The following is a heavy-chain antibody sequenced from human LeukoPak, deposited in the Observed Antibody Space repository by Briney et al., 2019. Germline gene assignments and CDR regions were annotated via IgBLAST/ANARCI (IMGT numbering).Heavy chain of an antibody. Sequence: QPGGSLRLSCAASGFTVITNDRTWVRQAPGKGLEWVSVLYSDGNTKYADSVQGRFTISRDNSKNTLYLEMNSLSPDDTAVYYCARGVEPLAANTLAYWGQGTLVTVSS. CDR3: ARGVEPLAANTLAY. CDR2: LYSDGNT. CDR1: GFTVITND. D-gene: IGHD1-14*01. V-gene: IGHV3-53*01. J-gene: IGHJ4*02.